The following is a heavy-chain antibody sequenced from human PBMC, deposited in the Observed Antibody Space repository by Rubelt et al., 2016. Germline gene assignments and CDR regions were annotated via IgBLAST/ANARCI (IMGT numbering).Heavy chain of an antibody. V-gene: IGHV4-59*04. CDR2: INHSGST. J-gene: IGHJ3*02. CDR3: AENYGAFDI. CDR1: GGSISSYY. Sequence: QVQLQESGPGLVKPSETLSLTCTVSGGSISSYYWSWIRQPPGKGLAWIGEINHSGSTNYNPDLKSRVTSAVDTSKNQCSLKLSSVTAADTAGYYCAENYGAFDIWGQGTMVTVSS. D-gene: IGHD3-10*01.